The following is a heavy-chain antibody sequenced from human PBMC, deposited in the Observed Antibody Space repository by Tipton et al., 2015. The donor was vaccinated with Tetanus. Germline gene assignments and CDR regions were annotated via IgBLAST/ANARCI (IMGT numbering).Heavy chain of an antibody. V-gene: IGHV3-21*01. J-gene: IGHJ5*02. D-gene: IGHD3-3*01. CDR3: ARGWDFWRGYGPTWVGP. CDR1: GFTFSSYS. Sequence: SLRLSCTASGFTFSSYSMNWVRQAPGKGLEWVSSIGSTDYIYYADSVRGRFTVSRDNAKNSLYLQMNSMRAEDTAVYYCARGWDFWRGYGPTWVGPWGQGTLVTVSS. CDR2: IGSTDYI.